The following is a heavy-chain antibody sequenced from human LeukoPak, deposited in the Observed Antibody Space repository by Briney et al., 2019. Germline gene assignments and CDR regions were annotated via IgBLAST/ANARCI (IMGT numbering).Heavy chain of an antibody. D-gene: IGHD3-10*01. CDR3: ARPADRGHYNWFDP. CDR1: GFTFSSYW. Sequence: PGGSLRLSCVASGFTFSSYWMSWVRKAQGKGLELEGNRKHDGSEKNYEDSVKGRFTISRDNATNSLYLQMTSLTAEDTAVYYCARPADRGHYNWFDPWGQGTLVTVSS. V-gene: IGHV3-7*04. J-gene: IGHJ5*02. CDR2: RKHDGSEK.